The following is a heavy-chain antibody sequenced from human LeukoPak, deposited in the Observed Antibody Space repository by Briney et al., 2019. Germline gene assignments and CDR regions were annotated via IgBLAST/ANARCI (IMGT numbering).Heavy chain of an antibody. J-gene: IGHJ4*02. CDR2: ISGSGGST. CDR3: AKDLHIVVVTGSFDY. D-gene: IGHD2-21*02. V-gene: IGHV3-23*01. Sequence: GGSLRLSCAASGFTFSSYAMSWVRQAPGKGLEWVSAISGSGGSTYYADSVKGRSTISRDNSKNTLYLQMNSLRAEDTAVYYCAKDLHIVVVTGSFDYWGQGTLVTVSS. CDR1: GFTFSSYA.